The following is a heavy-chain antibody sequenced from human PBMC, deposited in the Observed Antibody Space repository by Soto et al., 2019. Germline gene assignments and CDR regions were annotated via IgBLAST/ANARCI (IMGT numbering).Heavy chain of an antibody. CDR3: ARDLGDFWSDNPVYYGMDI. V-gene: IGHV3-30-3*01. CDR2: ISYDGSNK. CDR1: GFTFSSYA. D-gene: IGHD3-3*01. Sequence: GGSLRLSCAASGFTFSSYAMHWVRQAPGKGLEWVAVISYDGSNKYYADSVKGRFTISRDNSKNTLYLQMNSLRAEDTAVYYCARDLGDFWSDNPVYYGMDIWGQGTTVTVSS. J-gene: IGHJ6*02.